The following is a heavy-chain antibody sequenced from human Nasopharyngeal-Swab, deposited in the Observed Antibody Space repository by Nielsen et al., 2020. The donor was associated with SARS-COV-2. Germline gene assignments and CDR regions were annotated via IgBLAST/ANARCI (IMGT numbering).Heavy chain of an antibody. CDR2: TYYRSKWYN. CDR1: GDSVSSNSAA. J-gene: IGHJ3*02. Sequence: SPTLSLPCAISGDSVSSNSAAWKWIRQSPSRGLEWLGRTYYRSKWYNDYAVSVKSRITINPDTSKNQFSLQLNSVTPEDTAVYYCARDRSIEADAFDIWGQGTMVTVSS. CDR3: ARDRSIEADAFDI. D-gene: IGHD2-15*01. V-gene: IGHV6-1*01.